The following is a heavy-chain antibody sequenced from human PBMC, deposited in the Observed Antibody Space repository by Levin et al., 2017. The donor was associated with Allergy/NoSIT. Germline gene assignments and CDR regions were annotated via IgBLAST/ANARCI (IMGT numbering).Heavy chain of an antibody. V-gene: IGHV1-2*02. CDR3: ARDYAFGESEYYFDY. CDR1: GYTFTAYS. D-gene: IGHD3-10*01. J-gene: IGHJ4*02. Sequence: VASVKVSCKASGYTFTAYSMHWVRQAPGQGLEWMGWINPNSGGTNYAQKFQGRVTMTRDTSISTAYMELSRLRSDDTAVYYCARDYAFGESEYYFDYWGQGTPVTVSS. CDR2: INPNSGGT.